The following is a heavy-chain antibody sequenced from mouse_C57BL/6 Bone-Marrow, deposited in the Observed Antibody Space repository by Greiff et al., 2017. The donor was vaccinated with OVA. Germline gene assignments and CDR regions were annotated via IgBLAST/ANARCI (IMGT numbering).Heavy chain of an antibody. CDR3: ARSEVRPSRPYYAMDY. Sequence: QVQLQQPGAELVMPGASVKLSCKASGYTFTSYWMHWVKQRPGQGLEWIGEIDPSDSNTNYNQKFKGKSTLTVDKSSSTAYMQLSSLTSEDSAVYYCARSEVRPSRPYYAMDYWGQGTSVTVSS. J-gene: IGHJ4*01. CDR1: GYTFTSYW. V-gene: IGHV1-69*01. CDR2: IDPSDSNT.